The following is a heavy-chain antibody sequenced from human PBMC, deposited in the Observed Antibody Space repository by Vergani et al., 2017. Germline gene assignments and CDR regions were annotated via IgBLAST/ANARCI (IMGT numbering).Heavy chain of an antibody. D-gene: IGHD3-9*01. J-gene: IGHJ3*02. CDR3: ARDSPFDWIAFDI. CDR2: IIPILGIA. V-gene: IGHV1-69*04. Sequence: QVQLVQSGAEVKKPGSSVKVSCKASGGTFSSYAISWVRQAPGQGLEWMGRIIPILGIANYPQKFQGRVTITADKSTSTAYMELSSLRSEDTAVYYCARDSPFDWIAFDIWGQGTMVTVSS. CDR1: GGTFSSYA.